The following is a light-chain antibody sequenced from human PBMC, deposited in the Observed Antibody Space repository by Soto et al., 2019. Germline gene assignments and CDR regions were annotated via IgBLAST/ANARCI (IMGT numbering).Light chain of an antibody. CDR3: SSYTSSSTLYV. V-gene: IGLV2-14*01. J-gene: IGLJ1*01. Sequence: QSVLTQPASVSGSPGQSITISCTGTSSDVGAYNYVSWYQQHPGKAPKLMIYDVNNRPSGVSNRFSGSKSGSTASLTISGLQAEDEADYYCSSYTSSSTLYVFGTGTQLTVL. CDR2: DVN. CDR1: SSDVGAYNY.